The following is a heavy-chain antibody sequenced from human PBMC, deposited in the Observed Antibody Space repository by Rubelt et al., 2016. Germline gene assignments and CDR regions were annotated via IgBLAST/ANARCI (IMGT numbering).Heavy chain of an antibody. D-gene: IGHD6-13*01. V-gene: IGHV4-34*01. CDR3: ARGLARAAAAPRRLWFDP. CDR2: INHSGST. CDR1: GGSFSGYY. J-gene: IGHJ5*02. Sequence: QVQLQQWGAGLLKPSETLSLTCAVYGGSFSGYYWSWIRQPPGKGLEWIGEINHSGSTNYNPSLKSRVTMSVDTAKNQFSLKRSSGTAADTAGYYCARGLARAAAAPRRLWFDPWGQGTLVTVSS.